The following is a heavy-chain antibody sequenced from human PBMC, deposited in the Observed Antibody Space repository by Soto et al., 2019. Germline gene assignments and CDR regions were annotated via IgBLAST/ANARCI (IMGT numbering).Heavy chain of an antibody. J-gene: IGHJ4*02. CDR2: ISYSGST. CDR3: TRAVRRSSSPFDH. CDR1: GGPISSYY. D-gene: IGHD6-6*01. Sequence: SETLSLTCTFSGGPISSYYRSWIRHPPGKGLEWIAYISYSGSTNYNPSLRSRVTISLDTSKNQFSLKLSPVTAADTAVYYCTRAVRRSSSPFDHWGQGTLVTVSS. V-gene: IGHV4-59*01.